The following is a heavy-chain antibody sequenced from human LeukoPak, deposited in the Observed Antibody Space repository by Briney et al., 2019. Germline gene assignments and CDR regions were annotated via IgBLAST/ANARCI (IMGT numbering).Heavy chain of an antibody. CDR2: IKQDGSEK. V-gene: IGHV3-7*03. CDR3: AKESGSGSYYTYYYYYGMDV. D-gene: IGHD3-10*01. CDR1: GFTFSSYW. Sequence: GGSLRLSCAASGFTFSSYWMSWVRQAPGKGREWVANIKQDGSEKYYVDSVKGRFTISRDNAKNSLYLQMNSLRAEDTAVYYCAKESGSGSYYTYYYYYGMDVWGKGTTVTVSS. J-gene: IGHJ6*04.